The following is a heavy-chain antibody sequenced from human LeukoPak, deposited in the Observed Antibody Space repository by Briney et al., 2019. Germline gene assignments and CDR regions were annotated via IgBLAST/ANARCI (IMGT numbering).Heavy chain of an antibody. CDR2: IYYSGST. Sequence: PSETLSLTCTVSGGSTNSYFWTWLPQPPGKGLEWIGYIYYSGSTKYNPSLKSRVTISLDTSKNQFSLNLSSVTAADTAVYYCARDIRGYNYGWFDYWGQGTLVTVSS. D-gene: IGHD5-18*01. CDR1: GGSTNSYF. CDR3: ARDIRGYNYGWFDY. V-gene: IGHV4-59*01. J-gene: IGHJ4*02.